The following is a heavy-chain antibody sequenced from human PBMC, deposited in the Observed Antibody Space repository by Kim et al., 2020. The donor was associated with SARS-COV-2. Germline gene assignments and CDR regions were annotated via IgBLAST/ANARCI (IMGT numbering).Heavy chain of an antibody. V-gene: IGHV1-18*01. D-gene: IGHD2-2*01. Sequence: NYAQKLQRRVTMTTDTSTSTAYMELRSLRANDTAVYYCARVFNQLLWSDYWGQGTLVTVSS. CDR3: ARVFNQLLWSDY. J-gene: IGHJ4*02.